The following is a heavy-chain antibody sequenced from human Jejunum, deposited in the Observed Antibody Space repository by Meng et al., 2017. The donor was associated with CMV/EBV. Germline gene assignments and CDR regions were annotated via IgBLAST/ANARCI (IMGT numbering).Heavy chain of an antibody. Sequence: QISWNAFGLRLVKPQKTLTLTVSFSGFSPSTSGEGVGWIRQPPGKALEWLALIYRGDDKRYSPSLNSRLTIAKDTSKNEVVLTLTNMGPIDTGTYYCAHFVGGYYPSRPDYWGQGTLVTVSS. D-gene: IGHD1-26*01. V-gene: IGHV2-5*02. CDR2: IYRGDDK. J-gene: IGHJ4*02. CDR3: AHFVGGYYPSRPDY. CDR1: GFSPSTSGEG.